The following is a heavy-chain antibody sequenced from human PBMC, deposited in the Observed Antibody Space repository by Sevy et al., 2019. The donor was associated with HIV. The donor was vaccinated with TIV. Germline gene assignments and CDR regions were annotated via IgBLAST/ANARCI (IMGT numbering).Heavy chain of an antibody. CDR3: ARGGYYDSSGYYFSFYYGMDV. D-gene: IGHD3-22*01. J-gene: IGHJ6*02. CDR2: ISSSGSTI. Sequence: GGSLRLSCAASGFTFSDYYMSWIRQAPGKGLEWVSYISSSGSTIYYADSVKGRFTISRDNAKNSLYLQMNSLRAEDTAVYYCARGGYYDSSGYYFSFYYGMDVWGQRTTVTVSS. CDR1: GFTFSDYY. V-gene: IGHV3-11*01.